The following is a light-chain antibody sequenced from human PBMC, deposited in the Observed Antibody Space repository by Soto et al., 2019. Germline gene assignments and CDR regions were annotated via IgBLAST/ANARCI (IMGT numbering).Light chain of an antibody. J-gene: IGKJ1*01. CDR2: LGS. V-gene: IGKV2-28*01. CDR1: QSLLHSNGYNY. CDR3: MQALQTPWT. Sequence: DIVITHSPLSLPVTPGEPASISCRSSQSLLHSNGYNYLDWYLQRPGQSPQLLIYLGSNRASGVPHRFSGSGSGTDFTLTISRVEAEDVGLYYCMQALQTPWTFGQGTKVEVK.